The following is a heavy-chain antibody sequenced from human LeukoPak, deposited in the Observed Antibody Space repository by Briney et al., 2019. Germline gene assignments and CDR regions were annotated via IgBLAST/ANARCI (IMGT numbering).Heavy chain of an antibody. Sequence: PGGSLRLSCATSGFSFSNYEMNWVRQAPGKGLEWVSYISSSSSTIYYADSVKGRFTISRDNAKNSLYLQMNSLRAEDTAVYYCASSGGWFDPWGQGTLVTVSS. CDR2: ISSSSSTI. V-gene: IGHV3-48*01. D-gene: IGHD1-26*01. J-gene: IGHJ5*02. CDR3: ASSGGWFDP. CDR1: GFSFSNYE.